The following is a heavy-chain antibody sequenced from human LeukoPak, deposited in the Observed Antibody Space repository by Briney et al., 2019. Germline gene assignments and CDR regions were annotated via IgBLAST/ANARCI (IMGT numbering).Heavy chain of an antibody. J-gene: IGHJ3*02. Sequence: GASVKVSCKPSGYTFTRYGLNWVRQAPRQGLEWMGWISAYNGNTDYAQNLQGRLTMTTDTSTSTAYMELRSLRSDDTAVYYCARANYNILTGYVAYASDIWGQGTMVAVSS. CDR1: GYTFTRYG. V-gene: IGHV1-18*01. CDR2: ISAYNGNT. D-gene: IGHD3-9*01. CDR3: ARANYNILTGYVAYASDI.